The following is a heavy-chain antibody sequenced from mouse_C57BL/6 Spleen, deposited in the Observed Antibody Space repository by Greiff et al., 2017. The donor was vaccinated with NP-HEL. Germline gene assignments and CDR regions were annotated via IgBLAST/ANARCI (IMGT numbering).Heavy chain of an antibody. Sequence: QVQLQQSGAELVRPGASVTLSCKASGYTFTDYEMHWVKQTPVHGLEWIGAIDPETGGTAYNQKFKGKAILTADKSSSTAYMELRSLTSEDSAVYYSTRKTGYGWFAYWGQGTLVTVSA. D-gene: IGHD3-1*01. CDR3: TRKTGYGWFAY. J-gene: IGHJ3*01. V-gene: IGHV1-15*01. CDR2: IDPETGGT. CDR1: GYTFTDYE.